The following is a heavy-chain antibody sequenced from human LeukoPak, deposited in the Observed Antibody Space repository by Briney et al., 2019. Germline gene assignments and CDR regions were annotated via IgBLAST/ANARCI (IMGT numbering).Heavy chain of an antibody. CDR2: ISGSAHKI. V-gene: IGHV3-23*01. Sequence: GGSLRLSCIASGITFSNYAVSWVRQAPEKGLDWVSVISGSAHKIRYADSVKGRFTISRDNSENIVYLQMNNLRAEDTAVYYCAGRVTGYSSGYVYWGQGTLVTVSS. CDR1: GITFSNYA. D-gene: IGHD5-18*01. CDR3: AGRVTGYSSGYVY. J-gene: IGHJ4*02.